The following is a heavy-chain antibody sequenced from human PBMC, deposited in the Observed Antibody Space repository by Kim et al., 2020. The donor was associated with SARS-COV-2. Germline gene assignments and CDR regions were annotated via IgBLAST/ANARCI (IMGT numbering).Heavy chain of an antibody. J-gene: IGHJ6*02. Sequence: GGSLRLSCAASGFTFSSYWMHWVRQAPGKGLVWVSRINSDGSSTSYADSVKGRFTISRDNAKNTLYLQMNSLRAEDTAVYYCARDEYSGYGFYYYYYGMDVWGQGTTVTVSS. CDR1: GFTFSSYW. D-gene: IGHD5-12*01. CDR2: INSDGSST. CDR3: ARDEYSGYGFYYYYYGMDV. V-gene: IGHV3-74*01.